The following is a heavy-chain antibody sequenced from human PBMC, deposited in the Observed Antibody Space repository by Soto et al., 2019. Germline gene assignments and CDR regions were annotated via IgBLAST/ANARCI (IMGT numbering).Heavy chain of an antibody. J-gene: IGHJ6*02. CDR2: ISSSSSYI. V-gene: IGHV3-21*04. CDR3: ARCRRNSSSWYGSLDYYYYGMDV. D-gene: IGHD6-13*01. Sequence: GGSLRLSCAASGFTFSSYSMNWVRQAPGKGLEWVSSISSSSSYIYYADSVKGRFTISRDNAKNSLYLQMNSLRSEDTAVYYCARCRRNSSSWYGSLDYYYYGMDVWGQGTTVTVSS. CDR1: GFTFSSYS.